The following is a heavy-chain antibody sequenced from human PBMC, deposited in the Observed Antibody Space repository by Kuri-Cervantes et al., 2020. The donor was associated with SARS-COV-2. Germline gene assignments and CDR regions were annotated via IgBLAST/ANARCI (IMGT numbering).Heavy chain of an antibody. Sequence: GESLKISCAASGFTFSSYGMHWVRQAPGKGLEWVAVISYDGSNKYYADSVKGRFTISRDNSKNTLYLQMNSLRAEDTAVYYCAREEITRDAFDIWGQGTMVTVSS. V-gene: IGHV3-30*03. J-gene: IGHJ3*02. CDR3: AREEITRDAFDI. CDR2: ISYDGSNK. CDR1: GFTFSSYG. D-gene: IGHD5-24*01.